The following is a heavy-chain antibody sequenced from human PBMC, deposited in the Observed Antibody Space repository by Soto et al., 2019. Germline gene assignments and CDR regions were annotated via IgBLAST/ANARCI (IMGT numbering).Heavy chain of an antibody. J-gene: IGHJ5*02. CDR1: GFSSSNYW. V-gene: IGHV3-7*01. Sequence: PGGSLRLSCAASGFSSSNYWMAWVRQAPGQGLEWVATIKQDGSAKYYLDSVKGRFTISRDNAENSLYLQMNTLRAEDTAVHYCARVVGRNWFDPWGRGTLVTVSS. CDR3: ARVVGRNWFDP. CDR2: IKQDGSAK.